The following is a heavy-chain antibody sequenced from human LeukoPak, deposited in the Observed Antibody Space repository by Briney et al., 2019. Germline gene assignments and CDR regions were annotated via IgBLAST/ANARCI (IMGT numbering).Heavy chain of an antibody. D-gene: IGHD2-21*01. CDR1: GASVSNSLYY. CDR2: IYYGGTT. V-gene: IGHV4-39*07. CDR3: VREGKYHFHGDDYLGLDY. J-gene: IGHJ4*02. Sequence: SETLSPTCTVSGASVSNSLYYWGWIRQPPGKGLEWIGNIYYGGTTYYNPSLKSRVSISVDTAYNQFSLRLASVTAADTAVYYCVREGKYHFHGDDYLGLDYWGQGTLVTVSS.